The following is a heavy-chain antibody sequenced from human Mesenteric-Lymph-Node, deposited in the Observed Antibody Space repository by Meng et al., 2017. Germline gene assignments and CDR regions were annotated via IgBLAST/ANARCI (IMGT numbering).Heavy chain of an antibody. Sequence: GESLKISCAASGFAFSNYGMHWVRQAPGKGLEWVAAISAGKNSEYYADSVKGRFTVSRDNAKNSLYLQMNSLRAEDTTVYYCAYLVGSGKYYPQSSYWGQGTLVTVSS. CDR1: GFAFSNYG. D-gene: IGHD3-10*01. CDR3: AYLVGSGKYYPQSSY. CDR2: ISAGKNSE. V-gene: IGHV3-30*12. J-gene: IGHJ4*02.